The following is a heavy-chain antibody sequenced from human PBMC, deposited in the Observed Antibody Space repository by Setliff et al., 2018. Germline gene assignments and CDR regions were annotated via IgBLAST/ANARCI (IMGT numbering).Heavy chain of an antibody. CDR2: INHSGSS. D-gene: IGHD5-12*01. Sequence: NPGGSLRLSCAASGFTFSNYEMNWVRQAPGKGLEWIGEINHSGSSNYNPSLKSRVTISVDTSKNQFSLNLSSVTAADTAVYYCARGGYSRGPPVYYFDYWGQGTLVTVS. CDR3: ARGGYSRGPPVYYFDY. V-gene: IGHV4-34*01. CDR1: GFTFSNYE. J-gene: IGHJ4*02.